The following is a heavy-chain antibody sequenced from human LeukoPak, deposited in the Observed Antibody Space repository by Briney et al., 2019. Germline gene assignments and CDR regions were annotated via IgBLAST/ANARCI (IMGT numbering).Heavy chain of an antibody. V-gene: IGHV5-51*01. CDR3: ARLPYCGGDCYKYFQH. Sequence: GESLKISCKGSGYSLTSYWIGWVRQMPGKGLEWMGIIYPGDSDTRYSPSFQGQVTISADKSISTAYLQWSSLKASDTAMYYCARLPYCGGDCYKYFQHWGQGTLVTVSS. CDR1: GYSLTSYW. CDR2: IYPGDSDT. D-gene: IGHD2-21*02. J-gene: IGHJ1*01.